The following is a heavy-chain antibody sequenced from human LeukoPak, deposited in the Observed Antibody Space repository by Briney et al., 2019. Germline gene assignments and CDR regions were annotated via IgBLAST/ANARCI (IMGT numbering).Heavy chain of an antibody. CDR1: GGTFSSYA. CDR3: ASYYDSSGYYPYYYYYYMDV. V-gene: IGHV1-69*06. J-gene: IGHJ6*03. D-gene: IGHD3-22*01. CDR2: IIPIFGTA. Sequence: SVKVSCKASGGTFSSYAISWARQAPGQGLEWMGRIIPIFGTANYAQKFQGRVTITADKSTSTAYMELSSLRSEDTAVYYCASYYDSSGYYPYYYYYYMDVWGKGTTVTVSS.